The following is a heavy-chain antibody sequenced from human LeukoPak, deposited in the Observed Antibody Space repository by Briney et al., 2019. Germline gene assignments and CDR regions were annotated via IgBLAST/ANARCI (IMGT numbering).Heavy chain of an antibody. D-gene: IGHD3-22*01. CDR3: VRNGYDSSGYYFWSDY. CDR2: IHHSGGT. V-gene: IGHV4-34*01. CDR1: DGSFTDYN. Sequence: PSETPSLTCRVYDGSFTDYNWSWIRQSPGKGLQWIAEIHHSGGTNYSPTLKSRVTLSVDTSKNQVSLNLRSVTAADTAVYYCVRNGYDSSGYYFWSDYRGQGTLVTVSS. J-gene: IGHJ4*02.